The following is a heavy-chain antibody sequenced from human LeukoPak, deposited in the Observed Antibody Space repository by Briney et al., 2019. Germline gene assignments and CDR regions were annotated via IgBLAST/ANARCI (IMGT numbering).Heavy chain of an antibody. V-gene: IGHV4-28*05. J-gene: IGHJ4*02. Sequence: SETLSLTCAVSGYSISSSNWWGWIRQPPGKGLEWIGYIYYSGSIYYNPSLKSRVTISVDTSKNQFSLKLSSVTAADTAVYYCARGDDILTGYYLTHFDYWGQGTLVTVSS. CDR3: ARGDDILTGYYLTHFDY. CDR2: IYYSGSI. CDR1: GYSISSSNW. D-gene: IGHD3-9*01.